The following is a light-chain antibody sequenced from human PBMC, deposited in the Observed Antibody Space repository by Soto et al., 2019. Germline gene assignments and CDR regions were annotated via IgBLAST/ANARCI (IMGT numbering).Light chain of an antibody. CDR1: SSNIGRNS. CDR3: AAWDDSMNEDV. CDR2: GNN. J-gene: IGLJ1*01. V-gene: IGLV1-44*01. Sequence: QSVLTQAPSVSGTPGQRVTITCSGSSSNIGRNSVNWYQHLPGTAPKLLTHGNNHRPSAVPDRFSGSKSGTSASLAISGLQPEDEADYCCAAWDDSMNEDVFGDGTKVTVL.